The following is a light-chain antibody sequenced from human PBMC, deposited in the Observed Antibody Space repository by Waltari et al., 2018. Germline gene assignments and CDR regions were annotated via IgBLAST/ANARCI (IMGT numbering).Light chain of an antibody. Sequence: QLVLTQSPSASASLGASVKLTCTLASGPSTNIIAWHHQQPQKGPRYLMRVNSDGSHIKGDDIPDRFSGSSSSSGAERYLTISSVQSEDEADYYCQTGGHGTWVFGRGTKLTVL. J-gene: IGLJ3*02. V-gene: IGLV4-69*01. CDR3: QTGGHGTWV. CDR1: SGPSTNI. CDR2: VNSDGSH.